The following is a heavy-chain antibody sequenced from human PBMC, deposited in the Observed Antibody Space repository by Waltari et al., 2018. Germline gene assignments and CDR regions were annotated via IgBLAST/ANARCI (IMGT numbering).Heavy chain of an antibody. Sequence: QVQLLESGGGVVQPGRSLRLSCAASGFTFSHYAIHWVRQAPAKGPEWGAMISYDEKKKNYADSVKGRFTISRDNSKKTVFLKMVSLKPEDTAIYYCARSGGPRHYYDSGSYCDHWGQGTLVTVSS. CDR1: GFTFSHYA. CDR3: ARSGGPRHYYDSGSYCDH. D-gene: IGHD3-10*01. V-gene: IGHV3-30*01. J-gene: IGHJ4*02. CDR2: ISYDEKKK.